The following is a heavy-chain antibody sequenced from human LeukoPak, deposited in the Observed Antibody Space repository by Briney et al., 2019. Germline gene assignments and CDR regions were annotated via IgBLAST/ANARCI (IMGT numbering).Heavy chain of an antibody. CDR3: ARTPLKAVAGIYFDY. CDR2: IYTSGST. D-gene: IGHD6-19*01. V-gene: IGHV4-61*02. J-gene: IGHJ4*02. Sequence: PSETLSLTCTVSGGSISSGSYYWSWIQQPAGKGLEWIGRIYTSGSTNYNPSLKSRVTMSVDTSKNQFSLKLSSVTAADTAVYYCARTPLKAVAGIYFDYWGQGTLVTVSS. CDR1: GGSISSGSYY.